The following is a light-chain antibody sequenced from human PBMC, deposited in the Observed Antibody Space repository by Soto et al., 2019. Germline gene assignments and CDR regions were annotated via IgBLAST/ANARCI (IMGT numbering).Light chain of an antibody. Sequence: IVLTQSPGTLSLSPGERATLSCMASLIVRRTHSAWYHQKRGQAPRLLIYGARTRAPGVPDRFSDSGSGTDVSLATSRVEPEDVAVYYRQKYGTSPWKFGHGNK. J-gene: IGKJ1*01. V-gene: IGKV3-20*01. CDR2: GAR. CDR1: LIVRRTH. CDR3: QKYGTSPWK.